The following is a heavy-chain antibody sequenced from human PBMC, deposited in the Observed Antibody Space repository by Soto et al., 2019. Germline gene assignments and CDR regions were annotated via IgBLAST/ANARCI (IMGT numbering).Heavy chain of an antibody. J-gene: IGHJ4*02. CDR3: AKIERQAQYFDY. Sequence: PGGSLRLSCAASGFTFSSYAMHWVRQAPGKGLGWVAVISYDGSNKYYADSVKGRFTISRDNSKNTLYLQMNSLRAEDTAVYYCAKIERQAQYFDYWGQGTLVTVSS. D-gene: IGHD1-1*01. CDR2: ISYDGSNK. V-gene: IGHV3-30-3*02. CDR1: GFTFSSYA.